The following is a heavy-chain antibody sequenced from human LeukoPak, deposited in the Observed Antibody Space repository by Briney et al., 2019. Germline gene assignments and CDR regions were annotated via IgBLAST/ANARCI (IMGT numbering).Heavy chain of an antibody. J-gene: IGHJ4*02. V-gene: IGHV3-64D*09. D-gene: IGHD7-27*01. Sequence: GGSLRLSCSASGFTLSSYSMHWVRQAPGKGLEYVSTSGGATYYADSVKGRFAISRDNAKNTLYLQMSSLRAEDTAVYYCIKDRTGTYSFDYWGQGTLVTVSS. CDR2: SGGAT. CDR1: GFTLSSYS. CDR3: IKDRTGTYSFDY.